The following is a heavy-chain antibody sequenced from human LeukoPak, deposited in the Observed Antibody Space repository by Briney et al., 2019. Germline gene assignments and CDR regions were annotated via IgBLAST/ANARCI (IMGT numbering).Heavy chain of an antibody. CDR2: IYSGGST. J-gene: IGHJ4*02. CDR3: ARVLVTPAYYFDY. Sequence: GGSLRLSCAASGFTVSSNYMSWVRQAPGKGLEWVSVIYSGGSTYYADSVKGRFTISRGNSKNTLYLQMNSLRAEDTAVYYCARVLVTPAYYFDYWGQGTLVTVSS. V-gene: IGHV3-53*01. CDR1: GFTVSSNY. D-gene: IGHD2-21*02.